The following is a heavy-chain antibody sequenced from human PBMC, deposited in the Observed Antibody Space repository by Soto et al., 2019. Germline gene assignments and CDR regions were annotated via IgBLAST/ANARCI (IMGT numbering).Heavy chain of an antibody. J-gene: IGHJ6*02. V-gene: IGHV3-33*01. CDR3: ARDASSRGGQTYYYYGMDV. CDR1: GFTFRSYG. CDR2: IWYDGSNK. D-gene: IGHD6-19*01. Sequence: GGSLRLSCAASGFTFRSYGMHWVRQAPGKGLEWVAVIWYDGSNKYYADSVKGRFTISRDNSKNTLYLHMNSLRAEDTAAYYCARDASSRGGQTYYYYGMDVWGQGTTVTVSS.